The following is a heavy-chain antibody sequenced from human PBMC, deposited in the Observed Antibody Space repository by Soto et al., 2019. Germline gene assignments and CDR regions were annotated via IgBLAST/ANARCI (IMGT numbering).Heavy chain of an antibody. D-gene: IGHD4-17*01. V-gene: IGHV1-3*01. CDR3: ARGYYGDYFGWFDP. Sequence: ASVKVSCKASGYTFTSYAMHWVRQAPGQRLEWMGWINAGNGNTKYSQKFQGRVTITRDTSASTAYMELSSLGSEDTAVYYCARGYYGDYFGWFDPWGQGTLVTVSS. J-gene: IGHJ5*02. CDR1: GYTFTSYA. CDR2: INAGNGNT.